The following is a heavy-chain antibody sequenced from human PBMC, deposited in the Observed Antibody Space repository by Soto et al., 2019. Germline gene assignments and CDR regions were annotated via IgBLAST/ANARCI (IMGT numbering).Heavy chain of an antibody. CDR1: GFTFGDFW. CDR3: ASALGRTAAGYYYYDAMDV. V-gene: IGHV3-7*01. J-gene: IGHJ6*02. CDR2: IKEDGSEK. Sequence: EVQLVESGGGLVQPGGSLTLSCAASGFTFGDFWMNWVRQAPGKGLEWVANIKEDGSEKYFLDSVKGRFTISRDNAKNSLYLPINSLRAEDMGVYYCASALGRTAAGYYYYDAMDVWGQGTTGTVSS. D-gene: IGHD2-2*01.